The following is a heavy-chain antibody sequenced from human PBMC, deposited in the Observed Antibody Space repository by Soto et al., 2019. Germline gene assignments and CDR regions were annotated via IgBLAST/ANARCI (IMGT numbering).Heavy chain of an antibody. CDR3: ARDWGSGWYAY. D-gene: IGHD6-19*01. CDR2: IIPILAVA. Sequence: QVQLVQSGAEVKKPGSSVKVSCKASGGTFSSYTISWVRQAPGQGLEWMGRIIPILAVANYAQTFQGKITNTADKSTSTAYMELSSLRSEDTAVYYCARDWGSGWYAYWGQGTLVAVSS. V-gene: IGHV1-69*08. J-gene: IGHJ4*02. CDR1: GGTFSSYT.